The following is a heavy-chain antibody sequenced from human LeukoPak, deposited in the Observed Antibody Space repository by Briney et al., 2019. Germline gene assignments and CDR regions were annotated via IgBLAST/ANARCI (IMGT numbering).Heavy chain of an antibody. CDR1: GFTFSSYG. D-gene: IGHD3-22*01. V-gene: IGHV3-30*18. CDR3: AKDRVMYYYDSSGYTSY. Sequence: PGGSLRLSCAASGFTFSSYGMHWVRQAPGKGLEWVAVISYDGSNKYYADSVKGRFTISRDNSKNTLYLQMNSLRVEDTAVYYCAKDRVMYYYDSSGYTSYWGQGTLVTVSS. CDR2: ISYDGSNK. J-gene: IGHJ4*02.